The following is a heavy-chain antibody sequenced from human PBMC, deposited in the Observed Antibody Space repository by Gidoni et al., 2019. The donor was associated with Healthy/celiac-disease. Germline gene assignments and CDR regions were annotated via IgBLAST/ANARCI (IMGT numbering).Heavy chain of an antibody. D-gene: IGHD3-10*01. V-gene: IGHV3-21*01. J-gene: IGHJ4*02. CDR2: ISSSSSYI. Sequence: EVQLVESGGGLVKPGGSLRLSCAASGFTFSSYSMNWVRQAPGKGLEWVSSISSSSSYIYYADSVKGRFTISRDNAKNSLYLQMNSLRAEDTAVYYCARVILWFGELHSDYWGQGTLVTVSS. CDR3: ARVILWFGELHSDY. CDR1: GFTFSSYS.